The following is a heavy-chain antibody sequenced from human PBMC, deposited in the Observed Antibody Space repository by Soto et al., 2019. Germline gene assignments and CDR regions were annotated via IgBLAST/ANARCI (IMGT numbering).Heavy chain of an antibody. CDR2: ISAYNGNT. CDR1: GYTFTSYG. V-gene: IGHV1-18*01. Sequence: ASVKVSCKASGYTFTSYGISWVRQAPGQGLEWMGWISAYNGNTNYAQKLQGRATMTTDTSTSTAYMELRSLRSDDTAVYYCARELRLGLTEWLLEPYYYYYGMDVWGQGTTVTVSS. CDR3: ARELRLGLTEWLLEPYYYYYGMDV. J-gene: IGHJ6*02. D-gene: IGHD3-3*01.